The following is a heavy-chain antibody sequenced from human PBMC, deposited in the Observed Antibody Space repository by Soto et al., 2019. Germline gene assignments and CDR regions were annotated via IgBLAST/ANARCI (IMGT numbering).Heavy chain of an antibody. D-gene: IGHD3-16*01. CDR3: PRPDPGGSAYANAGWFDT. J-gene: IGHJ5*02. Sequence: SETLSLTCTVSGGSIRSSSYYWGWIRQPPGKGLEWIGSIYYSGSTYYNPSLKSRVTISVDTSKNQFSLKLSSVTAADTAVFYCPRPDPGGSAYANAGWFDTWGQGTLVTGS. CDR1: GGSIRSSSYY. CDR2: IYYSGST. V-gene: IGHV4-39*01.